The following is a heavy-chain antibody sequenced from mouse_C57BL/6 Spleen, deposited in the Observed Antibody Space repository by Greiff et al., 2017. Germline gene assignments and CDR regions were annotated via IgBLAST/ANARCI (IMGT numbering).Heavy chain of an antibody. J-gene: IGHJ1*03. CDR3: ARDAGGSYWYFDV. V-gene: IGHV7-1*01. CDR1: GFTFSDFY. Sequence: EVKLMESGGGLVQSGRSLRLSCATSGFTFSDFYMEWVRQAPGKGLEWIAASRNKANDYTTEYSASVKGRFIVSRDISQSVLYLQMNALRAEDTAIYYCARDAGGSYWYFDVWGTGTTVTVSS. CDR2: SRNKANDYTT. D-gene: IGHD3-1*01.